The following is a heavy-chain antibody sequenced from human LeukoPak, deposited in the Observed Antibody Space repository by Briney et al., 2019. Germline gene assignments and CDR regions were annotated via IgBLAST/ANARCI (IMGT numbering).Heavy chain of an antibody. V-gene: IGHV3-21*01. CDR3: ARDLGYVSSTVPLDY. CDR1: GFTFSSYS. J-gene: IGHJ4*02. D-gene: IGHD2-2*01. CDR2: ISSSSSYI. Sequence: GGPLRLSCAASGFTFSSYSMNWVRQAPEKGLEWVSSISSSSSYIYYADSVKGRFTISRDNAKNSLYLQMNSLRAEDTAVYYCARDLGYVSSTVPLDYWGQGTLVTVSS.